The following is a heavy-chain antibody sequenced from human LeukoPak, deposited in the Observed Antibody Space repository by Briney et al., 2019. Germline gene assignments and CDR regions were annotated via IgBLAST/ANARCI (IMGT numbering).Heavy chain of an antibody. CDR1: GYTFTGYY. CDR2: INPNNGGT. CDR3: ARRGDSQDFYY. V-gene: IGHV1-2*04. Sequence: GASVTVSFTASGYTFTGYYMHWVRQAPGQGREWMGWINPNNGGTNYSQKFQGWVTMTRDTSINTAYMELSRLRSDDTAVYYCARRGDSQDFYYWGQGTLVTVSS. J-gene: IGHJ4*02. D-gene: IGHD2-21*02.